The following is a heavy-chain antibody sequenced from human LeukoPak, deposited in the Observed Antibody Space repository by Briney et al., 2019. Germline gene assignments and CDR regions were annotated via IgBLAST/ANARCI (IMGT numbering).Heavy chain of an antibody. CDR1: GFTFGDYS. CDR3: TRHSGEGGFDY. D-gene: IGHD1-26*01. J-gene: IGHJ4*02. CDR2: IRSKANSYAT. Sequence: PGGSLRLSCTASGFTFGDYSMSWVRQASGRGLEWVGRIRSKANSYATAYAASVTGRFTIFRDDSRNTTYLQMNSLKTEDTAVYYCTRHSGEGGFDYWGQGTLVTVSS. V-gene: IGHV3-73*01.